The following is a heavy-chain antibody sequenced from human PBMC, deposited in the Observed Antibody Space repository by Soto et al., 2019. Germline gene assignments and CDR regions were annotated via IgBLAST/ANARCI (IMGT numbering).Heavy chain of an antibody. D-gene: IGHD2-2*01. CDR3: ARDGAYCSGTGCRDYYHYMDV. CDR2: ISGSSSYI. Sequence: EVQLVESGGGLVKPGGSLRLSCAASGFSFSDYSMNWVRQAPGKGLEWVSSISGSSSYIYYADSLKGRVTVSRDNAEKSLYLQMSSLRAEDTAVYYCARDGAYCSGTGCRDYYHYMDVWGKGTTVTVSS. J-gene: IGHJ6*03. CDR1: GFSFSDYS. V-gene: IGHV3-21*01.